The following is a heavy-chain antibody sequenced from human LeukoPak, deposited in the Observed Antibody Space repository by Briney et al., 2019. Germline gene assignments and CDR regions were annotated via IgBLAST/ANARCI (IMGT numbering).Heavy chain of an antibody. Sequence: PGGSLSLSCAASGFTFSSSAISWVRQAPGKGLEWLSTINGDGGGDTTSYADSVKGRFTISRDNSKNTLYLQMNSLRAEDTAVYYCAKSGGMVRGVLGYWGQGTLVTVSS. D-gene: IGHD3-10*01. CDR2: INGDGGGDTT. CDR1: GFTFSSSA. CDR3: AKSGGMVRGVLGY. V-gene: IGHV3-23*01. J-gene: IGHJ4*02.